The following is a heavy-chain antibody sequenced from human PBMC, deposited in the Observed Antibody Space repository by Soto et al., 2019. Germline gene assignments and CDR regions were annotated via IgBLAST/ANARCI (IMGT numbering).Heavy chain of an antibody. CDR2: TNHSGST. D-gene: IGHD2-2*01. CDR1: GGSFSGYY. Sequence: SETLSLTCAVYGGSFSGYYWSWIRQPPGKGLEWIGETNHSGSTNYNPSLKSRVTISVDTSKNQFSLKLSSVTAADTAVYYCARGGAHIVVVPAAVYFDYWGQGTLVTVSS. V-gene: IGHV4-34*01. CDR3: ARGGAHIVVVPAAVYFDY. J-gene: IGHJ4*02.